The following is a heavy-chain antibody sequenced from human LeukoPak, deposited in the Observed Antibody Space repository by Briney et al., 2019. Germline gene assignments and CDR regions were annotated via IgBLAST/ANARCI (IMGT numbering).Heavy chain of an antibody. J-gene: IGHJ4*01. CDR3: ARLRGAVQLWVD. D-gene: IGHD5-18*01. CDR2: IYYSGTT. CDR1: SGSFSSSSYF. Sequence: PSETLSLTCTVSSGSFSSSSYFCGWIRQPPGMGLEWIATIYYSGTTYYNPSLKSRVTTSVDTSNSQFSLKLSSVTAADTAVYYCARLRGAVQLWVDWGQGALVTVSS. V-gene: IGHV4-39*01.